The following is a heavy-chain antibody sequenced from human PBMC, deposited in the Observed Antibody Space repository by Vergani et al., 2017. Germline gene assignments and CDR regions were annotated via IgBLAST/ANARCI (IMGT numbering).Heavy chain of an antibody. V-gene: IGHV3-21*01. CDR1: GFTFSSYS. CDR2: IISSSSYI. D-gene: IGHD3-10*01. J-gene: IGHJ6*02. CDR3: ARYRYYLGSGSYPYFYYYGLDV. Sequence: EVQLVESGGGLVKRGGSLRLSCAASGFTFSSYSMNWVRQAPGRGLEWVSSIISSSSYIHYSDSLKGRFTISRDNAKSSLYLQMNSLRAEDTGVYYCARYRYYLGSGSYPYFYYYGLDVWGQGTAVTVSS.